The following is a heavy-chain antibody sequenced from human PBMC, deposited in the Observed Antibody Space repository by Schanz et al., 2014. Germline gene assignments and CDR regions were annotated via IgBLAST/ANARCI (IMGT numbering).Heavy chain of an antibody. D-gene: IGHD1-26*01. CDR1: GFTFSSYG. V-gene: IGHV3-48*01. J-gene: IGHJ4*02. CDR2: ISGSSRTI. Sequence: EVQLVASGGGLVQPGGSLRLSCTASGFTFSSYGMHWVRQAPGKGLEWVSYISGSSRTIYYADSMKGRFTVSRDNAENALYLQMNSLRAEDTGLYFCARGGSGSHYRLDYWGQGTLVTVSS. CDR3: ARGGSGSHYRLDY.